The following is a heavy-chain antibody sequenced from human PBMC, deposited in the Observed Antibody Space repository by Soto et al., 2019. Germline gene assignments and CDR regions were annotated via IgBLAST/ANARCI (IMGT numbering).Heavy chain of an antibody. J-gene: IGHJ4*02. CDR2: IYWDDDK. Sequence: QITLNESGPTPVKPRQTLTLTCTFSGFSLTTSGVGVGWIRQSLGKAPERLALIYWDDDKRYSPPLKSRLTLTKDTSKNQVVLTMADLDPADTATYYCAHRVLRTVFGLVTTTVIYFDFWGQGTPVAVSS. D-gene: IGHD3-3*01. CDR1: GFSLTTSGVG. CDR3: AHRVLRTVFGLVTTTVIYFDF. V-gene: IGHV2-5*02.